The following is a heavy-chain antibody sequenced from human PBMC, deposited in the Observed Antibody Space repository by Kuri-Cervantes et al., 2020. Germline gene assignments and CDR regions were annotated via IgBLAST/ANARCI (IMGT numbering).Heavy chain of an antibody. J-gene: IGHJ4*02. CDR2: IYHSGTT. D-gene: IGHD6-6*01. CDR1: GGSISSGAYS. Sequence: SETLSLTCAVSGGSISSGAYSWSWIRQPPGKGLEWIGYIYHSGTTYCNPSLKSLVTISVDTSKNQFSLKLSSVTAADTAVYYCARGPLAARYFDYWGQGTLVTVSS. V-gene: IGHV4-30-2*05. CDR3: ARGPLAARYFDY.